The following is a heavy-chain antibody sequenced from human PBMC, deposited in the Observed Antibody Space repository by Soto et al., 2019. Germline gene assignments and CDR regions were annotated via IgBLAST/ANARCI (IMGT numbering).Heavy chain of an antibody. CDR2: INHSGST. Sequence: SETLSLTCAVYGGSLSGYYWSWIRQPPGKGLEWIGEINHSGSTNYNPSLKSRVTISVDTSKNQFSLKLSSVTAADTAVYYCARGGYDFWSGYRYYYYYGMDVWGQGTTVTVSS. CDR1: GGSLSGYY. J-gene: IGHJ6*02. D-gene: IGHD3-3*01. CDR3: ARGGYDFWSGYRYYYYYGMDV. V-gene: IGHV4-34*01.